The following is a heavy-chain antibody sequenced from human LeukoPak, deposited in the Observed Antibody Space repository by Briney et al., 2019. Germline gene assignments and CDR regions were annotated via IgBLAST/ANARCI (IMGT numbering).Heavy chain of an antibody. D-gene: IGHD4-11*01. CDR1: GFTFSSFS. CDR2: ISSTSSTI. CDR3: ARAHPGDYSDFQFDY. J-gene: IGHJ4*02. Sequence: GGSLRLSCAASGFTFSSFSMNWVRQAPGKGLEWVSYISSTSSTIYYADSVKGRFTISRDNAKNSLYLQMNSLRAEDTAVYYCARAHPGDYSDFQFDYWGQGTLVTVS. V-gene: IGHV3-48*01.